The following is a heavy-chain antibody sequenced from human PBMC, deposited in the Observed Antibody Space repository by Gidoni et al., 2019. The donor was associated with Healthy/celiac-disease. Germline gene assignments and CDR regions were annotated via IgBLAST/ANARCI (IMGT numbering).Heavy chain of an antibody. CDR2: MSSSSSYT. J-gene: IGHJ3*02. Sequence: QVQLVESGGGLVKPGGSLRLSCAASGFTFSDYYMSWIRQAPGKGLEWASYMSSSSSYTNYADSVKGRFTISRDNAKNSLYLQMNSLRAEDTAVYYCARVPRQLGVTIFGVVIDAFDIWGQGTMVTVSS. D-gene: IGHD3-3*01. CDR3: ARVPRQLGVTIFGVVIDAFDI. V-gene: IGHV3-11*05. CDR1: GFTFSDYY.